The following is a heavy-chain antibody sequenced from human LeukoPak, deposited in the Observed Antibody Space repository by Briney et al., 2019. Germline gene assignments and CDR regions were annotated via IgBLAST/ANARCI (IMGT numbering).Heavy chain of an antibody. V-gene: IGHV1-2*02. J-gene: IGHJ4*02. D-gene: IGHD3-10*01. CDR2: INPNSGGT. CDR3: ASSSYGSGSYAFFDY. Sequence: ASVKVSCKASGYTFTGYYMHWVRQAPGQGLEWMGWINPNSGGTNYAQKFQGRVTMTRDTSISTAYMELSRLRSDDTAVYYCASSSYGSGSYAFFDYWGQGTLATVSS. CDR1: GYTFTGYY.